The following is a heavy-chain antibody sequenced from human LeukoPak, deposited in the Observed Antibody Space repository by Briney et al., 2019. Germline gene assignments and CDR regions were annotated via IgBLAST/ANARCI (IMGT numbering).Heavy chain of an antibody. J-gene: IGHJ4*02. D-gene: IGHD1-26*01. CDR1: GGSISGFY. Sequence: SETLSLTCTVSGGSISGFYWSWIRQPPGKGLEWIGYLYYNGSTNYNPSLKSRVTISVDTSKNQFSLKLSSVTAADTAVYYCARHLRSGSFVDYWGQGTLVTVSS. CDR2: LYYNGST. V-gene: IGHV4-59*08. CDR3: ARHLRSGSFVDY.